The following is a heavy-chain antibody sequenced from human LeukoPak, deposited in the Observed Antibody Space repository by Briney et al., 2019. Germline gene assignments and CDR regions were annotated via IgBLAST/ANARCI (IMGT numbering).Heavy chain of an antibody. D-gene: IGHD6-13*01. V-gene: IGHV3-23*01. J-gene: IGHJ4*02. CDR3: AKTRPLDSSSWSHGDY. CDR1: GFTFSSYA. CDR2: ISGSGDST. Sequence: GGSLRLSCAASGFTFSSYAMSWVRQAPGKGLEWASAISGSGDSTYYGDSVKGRFTISRDNSKNTLYLQMNSLRAEDTAVYYCAKTRPLDSSSWSHGDYWGQGTLVTVSS.